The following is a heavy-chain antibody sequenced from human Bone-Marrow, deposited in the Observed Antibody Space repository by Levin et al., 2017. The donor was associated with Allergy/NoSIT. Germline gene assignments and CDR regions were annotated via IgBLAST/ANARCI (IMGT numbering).Heavy chain of an antibody. Sequence: GESLKISCAASGFTFSSYAMSWVRQAPGKGLEWVSAISGSGGSTYYADSVKGRFTISRDNSKNTLYLQMNSLRAEDTAVYYCAKTGRTFGVVIGGFDYWGQGTLVTVSS. V-gene: IGHV3-23*01. CDR3: AKTGRTFGVVIGGFDY. CDR2: ISGSGGST. J-gene: IGHJ4*02. D-gene: IGHD3-3*01. CDR1: GFTFSSYA.